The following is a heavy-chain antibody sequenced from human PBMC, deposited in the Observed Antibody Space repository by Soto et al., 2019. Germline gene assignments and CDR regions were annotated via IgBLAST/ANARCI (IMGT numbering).Heavy chain of an antibody. Sequence: QVQLVQSGAEVKKPGASVKVSCKASRYTFTSYFMHWVRQAPGQGLEWMGIINPSGGSTNYAQKFQGRVTMTRDTSTSTVYMELSSLRSDDTAVYYCARDNGVVQFDYWGQGTLVTVSS. CDR2: INPSGGST. V-gene: IGHV1-46*01. CDR1: RYTFTSYF. D-gene: IGHD1-1*01. J-gene: IGHJ4*02. CDR3: ARDNGVVQFDY.